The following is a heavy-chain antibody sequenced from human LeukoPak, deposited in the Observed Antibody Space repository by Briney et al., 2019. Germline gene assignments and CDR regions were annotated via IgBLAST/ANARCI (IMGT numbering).Heavy chain of an antibody. CDR1: GFTFSDYY. Sequence: GGSLRLSCAASGFTFSDYYMTWIRQAPGKGLEWVSYISSSGSTIYYTDSVKGRFTISRDNAKNSLYLQMNSLRAEDTAVYYCARGVKYYYYYMDVWGKGKTVTV. J-gene: IGHJ6*03. V-gene: IGHV3-11*04. CDR3: ARGVKYYYYYMDV. CDR2: ISSSGSTI.